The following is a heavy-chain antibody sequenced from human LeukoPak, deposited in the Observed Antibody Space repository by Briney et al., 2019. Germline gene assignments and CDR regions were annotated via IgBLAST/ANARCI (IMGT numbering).Heavy chain of an antibody. J-gene: IGHJ4*02. V-gene: IGHV3-23*01. CDR1: GFTFSSYA. Sequence: GGSLRLPCAASGFTFSSYAMSWVRQAPGKGLEWVSAISGSGGSTYYADSVKGRFTISRDNSKNTLYLQMNSLRVEDTAVYYCAKAQPYDFWSGYSSSFDYWGQGTLVTVSS. D-gene: IGHD3-3*01. CDR3: AKAQPYDFWSGYSSSFDY. CDR2: ISGSGGST.